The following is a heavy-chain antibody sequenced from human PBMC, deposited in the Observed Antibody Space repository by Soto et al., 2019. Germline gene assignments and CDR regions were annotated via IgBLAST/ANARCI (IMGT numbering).Heavy chain of an antibody. J-gene: IGHJ4*02. D-gene: IGHD4-17*01. CDR2: IYYSGST. V-gene: IGHV4-31*03. CDR1: GGSISSGGYY. Sequence: LSLTCTVSGGSISSGGYYWSWIRQHPGKGLEWIGYIYYSGSTYYNPSLKSRVTISVDTSKNQFSLKLSSVTAADTAVYYCARGNTVNIDYWGQGTLVTVSS. CDR3: ARGNTVNIDY.